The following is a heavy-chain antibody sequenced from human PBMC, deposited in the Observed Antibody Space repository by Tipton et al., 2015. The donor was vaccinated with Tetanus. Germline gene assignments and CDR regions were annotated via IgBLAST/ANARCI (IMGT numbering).Heavy chain of an antibody. Sequence: VQLVQSGAEVKKPGESLKISCKASGYDFNNYWIGWVRQTPDKGLEWMAIIYPGDGDVKYSPSFRGQVTISADTSTKTAYLQWSILRASDTALFYCARLRWNYSFRPYYFDSWGLGTLVTVSS. D-gene: IGHD1-7*01. CDR1: GYDFNNYW. CDR2: IYPGDGDV. CDR3: ARLRWNYSFRPYYFDS. J-gene: IGHJ4*02. V-gene: IGHV5-51*01.